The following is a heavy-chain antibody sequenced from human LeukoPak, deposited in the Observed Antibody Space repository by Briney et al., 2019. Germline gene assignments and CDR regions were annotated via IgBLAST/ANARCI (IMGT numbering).Heavy chain of an antibody. CDR1: GYTFSTHW. J-gene: IGHJ5*02. V-gene: IGHV5-51*01. CDR3: ARGSRKYDGGGWFDP. Sequence: GESLKISCKASGYTFSTHWIGWVRRKPGKGLEWMGVIYPGDSDTRYSPSFQGQVTISADKSISTAYLQWSSLKASDTAMYYCARGSRKYDGGGWFDPWGQGTLVTVSS. D-gene: IGHD1-14*01. CDR2: IYPGDSDT.